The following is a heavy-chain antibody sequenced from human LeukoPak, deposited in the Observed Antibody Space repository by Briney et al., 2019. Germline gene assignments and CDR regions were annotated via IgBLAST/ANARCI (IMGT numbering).Heavy chain of an antibody. J-gene: IGHJ4*02. CDR2: LTESGST. D-gene: IGHD3-10*01. Sequence: GGSLRLSCAASGFSFNNYAMSWVRQAPGRGLEWVSTLTESGSTYYADSVKGRFTISRDNSKNTLYLQMNSLRAEDTAVYYCAKDLRYYGSGSGVDYWGQGTLVTVSS. CDR1: GFSFNNYA. V-gene: IGHV3-23*01. CDR3: AKDLRYYGSGSGVDY.